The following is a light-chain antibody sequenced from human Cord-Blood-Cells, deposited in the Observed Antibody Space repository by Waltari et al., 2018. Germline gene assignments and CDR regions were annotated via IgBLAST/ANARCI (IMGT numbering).Light chain of an antibody. CDR2: EGS. CDR1: SSDVGCYNL. CDR3: CSYAGSSTWV. J-gene: IGLJ3*02. V-gene: IGLV2-23*01. Sequence: QSALTQPASVSGSPGQSITISCTGTSSDVGCYNLVSWYQQHPGKAPKLMIYEGSKRPSGVSNRVSGSKSGNTASLTISGLQAEYEADYYCCSYAGSSTWVFGGGTKLTVL.